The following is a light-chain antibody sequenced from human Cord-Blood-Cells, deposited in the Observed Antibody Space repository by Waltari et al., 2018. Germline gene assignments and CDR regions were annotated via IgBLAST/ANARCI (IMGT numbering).Light chain of an antibody. J-gene: IGKJ1*01. CDR1: QSVSSY. Sequence: EIVLTQSPATLSLSPGERATLSCRASQSVSSYLAWYQQKPGQAPRLLIYDASNRATGIPARFSGIGSGTDFTLTISSLEPEDFAVYYCQQRSNWPRTFNQATTVEI. V-gene: IGKV3-11*01. CDR2: DAS. CDR3: QQRSNWPRT.